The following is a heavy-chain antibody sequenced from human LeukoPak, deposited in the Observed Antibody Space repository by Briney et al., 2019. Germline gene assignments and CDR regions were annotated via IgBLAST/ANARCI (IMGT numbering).Heavy chain of an antibody. CDR3: ARVQYSGSYSDAFDI. V-gene: IGHV3-66*01. J-gene: IGHJ3*02. CDR1: GFTVSSNF. CDR2: IYSGGST. Sequence: PGRSLRLSCAASGFTVSSNFMSWVRQAPGKGLEWVSVIYSGGSTYYADSVKGRFTISRDNSKNTLYLQMNSLRAEDTAVYYCARVQYSGSYSDAFDIWGQGTMVTVSS. D-gene: IGHD1-26*01.